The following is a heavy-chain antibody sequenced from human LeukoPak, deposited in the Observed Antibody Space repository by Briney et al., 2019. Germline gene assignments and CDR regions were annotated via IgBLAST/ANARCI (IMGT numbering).Heavy chain of an antibody. D-gene: IGHD2-2*01. V-gene: IGHV1-46*01. J-gene: IGHJ4*02. Sequence: GASVKVSCKASGYTFTSYYMHWVRQAPGQGLEWMGIINPSGGSTSYAQKFQGGVTMTRDTSTSTVYMELSSLRSEGTAVYFCATKSLGYCSSTSCYGTLFDYWGQGTLVTVSS. CDR2: INPSGGST. CDR3: ATKSLGYCSSTSCYGTLFDY. CDR1: GYTFTSYY.